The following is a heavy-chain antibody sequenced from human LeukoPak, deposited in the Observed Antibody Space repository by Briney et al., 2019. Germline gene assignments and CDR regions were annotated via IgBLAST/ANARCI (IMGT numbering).Heavy chain of an antibody. V-gene: IGHV4-39*01. CDR1: GASINSDTYY. CDR2: HSHSGSA. J-gene: IGHJ4*02. D-gene: IGHD1-26*01. Sequence: PSETLSLTCTVSGASINSDTYYWGWIRQPPGKGLEWIGTHSHSGSAYYNPSLRSRITMSLDTSKNQFSLNLSSVTAADTAVYYCAKSGGSGLIDYWGQGTLVTVSS. CDR3: AKSGGSGLIDY.